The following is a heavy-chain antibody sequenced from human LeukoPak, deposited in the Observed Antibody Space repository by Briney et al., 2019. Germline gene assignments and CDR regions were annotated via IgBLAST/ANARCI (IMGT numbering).Heavy chain of an antibody. V-gene: IGHV3-23*01. Sequence: PGVSLRLSCAASGFTFSSYAMSWVRQAPGKGLEWVSAISGSGGSTYYADSVKGRFTISRDNSKNTLYLQMNSLRAEDTAVYYCAKDRGYCSSSSCYASDYWGQGTLVTVSS. CDR1: GFTFSSYA. CDR2: ISGSGGST. J-gene: IGHJ4*02. D-gene: IGHD2-2*01. CDR3: AKDRGYCSSSSCYASDY.